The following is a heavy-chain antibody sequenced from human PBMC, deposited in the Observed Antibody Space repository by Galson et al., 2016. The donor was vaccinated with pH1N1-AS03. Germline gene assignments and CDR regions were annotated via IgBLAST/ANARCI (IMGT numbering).Heavy chain of an antibody. CDR3: ARESPLNYYRGL. J-gene: IGHJ2*01. CDR2: IRQDGSEK. V-gene: IGHV3-7*03. CDR1: GFSFSASW. Sequence: SLRLSCAASGFSFSASWMSWVRQAPGKGLEWVANIRQDGSEKYYVDSVEGRFTISRDNAKNSLYLQMKSLRDEDRAVYYCARESPLNYYRGLWGRGTLVTVSS. D-gene: IGHD1-26*01.